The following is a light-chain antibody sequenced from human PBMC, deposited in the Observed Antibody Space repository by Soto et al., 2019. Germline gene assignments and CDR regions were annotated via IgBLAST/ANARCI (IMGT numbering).Light chain of an antibody. CDR2: RND. Sequence: QSALTQPPSASGTPGQRVSVSCSGSSSNIGNNYVFWYQHLPGTAPKLLIYRNDQRPSGVSARFSGSKSGTSASLAISGLLSEDEADYYCAAWDDSLSGSYVFGPGTKVTVL. V-gene: IGLV1-47*01. CDR3: AAWDDSLSGSYV. CDR1: SSNIGNNY. J-gene: IGLJ1*01.